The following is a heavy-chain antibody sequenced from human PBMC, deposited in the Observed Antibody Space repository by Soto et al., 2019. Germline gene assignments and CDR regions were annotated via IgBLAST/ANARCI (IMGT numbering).Heavy chain of an antibody. J-gene: IGHJ6*03. V-gene: IGHV1-69*08. CDR1: GGTFSSYT. D-gene: IGHD6-13*01. Sequence: QVQLVQSGAEVKKPGSSVKVSCKASGGTFSSYTISWVRQAPGQGLEWMGRIIPILGIANYAQKFQGRGTITADKSKSTAYMELSSLRSEDTAVYYCARDGSIAAAGTWGYYYYYYIDVWGKGTTVTVSS. CDR2: IIPILGIA. CDR3: ARDGSIAAAGTWGYYYYYYIDV.